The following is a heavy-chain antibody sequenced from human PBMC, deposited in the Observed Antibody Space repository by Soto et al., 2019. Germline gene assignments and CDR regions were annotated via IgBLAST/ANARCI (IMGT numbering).Heavy chain of an antibody. Sequence: QVQLAESGGGVVQPEKSLRLSCAASGFTFSSHGMHWVRQAPGKGLEWVAVISFDGTNKYYVDSVKGRFTISRDNSKNTLYLQMNSLRAEDTAVYYCASRVPHGTYGAPYFQHWGQGTLVTVS. J-gene: IGHJ1*01. D-gene: IGHD1-26*01. CDR2: ISFDGTNK. CDR3: ASRVPHGTYGAPYFQH. CDR1: GFTFSSHG. V-gene: IGHV3-30*03.